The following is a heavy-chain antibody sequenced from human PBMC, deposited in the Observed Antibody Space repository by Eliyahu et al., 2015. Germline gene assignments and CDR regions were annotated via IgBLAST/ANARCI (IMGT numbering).Heavy chain of an antibody. V-gene: IGHV3-21*01. D-gene: IGHD4-17*01. CDR3: ARVVGPTVSVGLNDY. Sequence: EVQLVESGGGLVKPGGSLXXXCAASGFTXSSYXMNWVRQAPGKGLEWVSSISSSSSYIYYADSVKGRFTISRDNAKNSLYLQMNSLRAEDTAVYYCARVVGPTVSVGLNDYWGQGTLVTVSS. J-gene: IGHJ4*02. CDR2: ISSSSSYI. CDR1: GFTXSSYX.